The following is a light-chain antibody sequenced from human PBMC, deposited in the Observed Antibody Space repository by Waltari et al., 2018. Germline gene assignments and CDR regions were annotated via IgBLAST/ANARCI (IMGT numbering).Light chain of an antibody. CDR2: SAS. J-gene: IGKJ1*01. CDR3: HQTDSAPET. CDR1: QGVSTS. V-gene: IGKV1-39*01. Sequence: DIQMTQSPSSLSASVGDYVSITCRTSQGVSTSLNWYRQQAGRPPKLLIYSASTLQSGVPRRFRGSGSGTDFTLTITGLEPEDFATYYCHQTDSAPETFGQGTKVEV.